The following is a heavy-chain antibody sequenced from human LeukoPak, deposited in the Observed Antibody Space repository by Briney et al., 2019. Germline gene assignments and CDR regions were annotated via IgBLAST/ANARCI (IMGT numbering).Heavy chain of an antibody. J-gene: IGHJ6*02. Sequence: GGSLRLSCAASGFTFSSYGMHWVRQAPGKGLEWVAVIWYDGSNKYYADSVKGRFTISIDNSKNTLYLQMNSLRAEDTAVYYCARGGYYDSSGYYYYYGMDVWGQGTTVTVSS. V-gene: IGHV3-33*01. CDR3: ARGGYYDSSGYYYYYGMDV. CDR1: GFTFSSYG. CDR2: IWYDGSNK. D-gene: IGHD3-22*01.